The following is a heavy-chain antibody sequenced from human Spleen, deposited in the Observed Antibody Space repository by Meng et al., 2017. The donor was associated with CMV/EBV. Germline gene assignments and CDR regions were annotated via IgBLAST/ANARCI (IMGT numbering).Heavy chain of an antibody. Sequence: ASVKVSCKASGYTFIDYYIHWVRQAPGQGLEWMGWINPNSGGTNFAQRFQGRVTMTRDTAISTAYMEFSRLRSDDTAVYYCARSSRYSYARWSDPWGQGTRVTVSS. J-gene: IGHJ5*02. CDR2: INPNSGGT. D-gene: IGHD5-18*01. V-gene: IGHV1-2*02. CDR3: ARSSRYSYARWSDP. CDR1: GYTFIDYY.